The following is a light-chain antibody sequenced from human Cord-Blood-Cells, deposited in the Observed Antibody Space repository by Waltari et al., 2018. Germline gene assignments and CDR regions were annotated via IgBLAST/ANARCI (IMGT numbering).Light chain of an antibody. Sequence: EIQMTQSPSPLSAYVGDTVTITCRDSQSISSWLASYQQKPGKAPKLLIYDASSLESGVPSRFSGSGSGTEFTLTISSLQPDDFATYYCQQYNSYSPGYTFGQGTKLEIK. CDR3: QQYNSYSPGYT. V-gene: IGKV1-5*01. J-gene: IGKJ2*01. CDR2: DAS. CDR1: QSISSW.